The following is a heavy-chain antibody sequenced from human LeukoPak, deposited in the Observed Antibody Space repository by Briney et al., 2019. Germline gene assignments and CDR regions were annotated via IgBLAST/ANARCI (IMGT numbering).Heavy chain of an antibody. CDR3: ARTSHPLYYYDSSGYYDY. J-gene: IGHJ4*02. CDR1: GYTFTSYY. V-gene: IGHV1-46*01. D-gene: IGHD3-22*01. Sequence: ASVKVSCKASGYTFTSYYMHWVRQAPGQGLEWMGIINPSGGSTSYAQKFQGRVTMTRDMSTSTVYMELSSLRSEDTAVYYCARTSHPLYYYDSSGYYDYWGQGTLVTVSS. CDR2: INPSGGST.